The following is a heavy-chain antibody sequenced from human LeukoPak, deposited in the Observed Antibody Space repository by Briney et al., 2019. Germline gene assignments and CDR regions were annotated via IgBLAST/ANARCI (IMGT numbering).Heavy chain of an antibody. CDR2: IIPILGIA. J-gene: IGHJ6*02. CDR1: GRTVTSYT. D-gene: IGHD6-19*01. Sequence: SVKVSCKAAGRTVTSYTISWVRQAPGQGLEWLGRIIPILGIANYVQKFQCRVTITADKSTSTAYMELSSLRSEDTAVYYCARDPGACIAVSGRYYGMDVWGQGTTVTVSS. V-gene: IGHV1-69*04. CDR3: ARDPGACIAVSGRYYGMDV.